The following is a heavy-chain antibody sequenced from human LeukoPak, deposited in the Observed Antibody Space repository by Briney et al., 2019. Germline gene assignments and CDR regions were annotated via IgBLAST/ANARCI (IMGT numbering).Heavy chain of an antibody. J-gene: IGHJ4*02. CDR2: ISGTGGST. CDR3: ARDFAQGPLNGYFFY. V-gene: IGHV3-23*01. Sequence: GGPVTLLCCAWGFTLRSYVMLWLRQAPGRGGEGVSGISGTGGSTYYADSVQGRFNISRDNSKNTLYLQMNSLRAEDTAVYYCARDFAQGPLNGYFFYWGEGTLVTVSS. CDR1: GFTLRSYV. D-gene: IGHD2-8*01.